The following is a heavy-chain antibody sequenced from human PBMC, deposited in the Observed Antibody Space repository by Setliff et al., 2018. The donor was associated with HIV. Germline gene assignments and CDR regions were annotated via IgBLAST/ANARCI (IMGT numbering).Heavy chain of an antibody. CDR3: ASHQHNFTGYYYYYYYMAV. J-gene: IGHJ6*03. CDR2: MYISGST. Sequence: SETLSLTCTVSGDSSSSYYCNWIRQPAGKGLEWIGHMYISGSTNYNPSLKSRVTMSLDTSKNQFSPKLSSVTAADTAVYYCASHQHNFTGYYYYYYYMAVWGRGTMVTVSS. D-gene: IGHD3-9*01. V-gene: IGHV4-4*07. CDR1: GDSSSSYY.